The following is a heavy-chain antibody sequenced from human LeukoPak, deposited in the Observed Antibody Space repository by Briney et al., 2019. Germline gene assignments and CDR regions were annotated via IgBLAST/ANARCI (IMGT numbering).Heavy chain of an antibody. J-gene: IGHJ4*02. Sequence: GSLRLSCAASGFTFSSYSMNWVRQAPGKGLEWVSSISSSSSYIYYADSVKGRFTISRDNAKNSLYLQMNSLRAEDTAVYYCARGILDTAMVKTNWGQGTLVTVSS. CDR3: ARGILDTAMVKTN. CDR2: ISSSSSYI. CDR1: GFTFSSYS. D-gene: IGHD5-18*01. V-gene: IGHV3-21*01.